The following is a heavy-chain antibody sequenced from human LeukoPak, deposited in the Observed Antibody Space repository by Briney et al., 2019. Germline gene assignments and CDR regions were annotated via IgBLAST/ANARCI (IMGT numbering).Heavy chain of an antibody. CDR3: AREFSRGSFNWFDP. D-gene: IGHD3-10*01. Sequence: SETLSLTCAVYGGSFSGYYWSWIRQPPGKGLEWIGEINHSGSTNYNPSLKSRVTISVDTSKNQFSLKLSSVTAADTAVYYCAREFSRGSFNWFDPWGQGTLVTVSS. V-gene: IGHV4-34*01. J-gene: IGHJ5*02. CDR1: GGSFSGYY. CDR2: INHSGST.